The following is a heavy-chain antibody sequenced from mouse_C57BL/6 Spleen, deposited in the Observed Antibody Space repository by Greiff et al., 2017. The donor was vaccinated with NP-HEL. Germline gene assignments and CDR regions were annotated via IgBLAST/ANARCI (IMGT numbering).Heavy chain of an antibody. CDR1: GYAFSSSW. D-gene: IGHD1-1*01. V-gene: IGHV1-82*01. Sequence: VHLVESGPELVKPGASVKISCKASGYAFSSSWMNWVKQRPGKGLEWIGRIYPGDGDTNYNGKFKGKATLTADKSSSTAYMQLSSLTSEDSAVYFCASYYGSSTRYFDVWGTGTTVTVSS. CDR2: IYPGDGDT. CDR3: ASYYGSSTRYFDV. J-gene: IGHJ1*03.